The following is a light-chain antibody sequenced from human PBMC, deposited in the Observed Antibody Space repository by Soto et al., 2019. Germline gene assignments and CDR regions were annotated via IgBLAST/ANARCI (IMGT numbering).Light chain of an antibody. CDR3: QQRSNWIT. J-gene: IGKJ5*01. V-gene: IGKV3-11*01. CDR2: DAS. CDR1: QSVSSY. Sequence: EIVLTQSPATLSLFPGERATLSCRASQSVSSYLAWYQQKPGQAPRLLLYDASNRATGIPARFSGSGSGTDFTLTISSLEPEDFAVYSCQQRSNWITFGQGTRLEIE.